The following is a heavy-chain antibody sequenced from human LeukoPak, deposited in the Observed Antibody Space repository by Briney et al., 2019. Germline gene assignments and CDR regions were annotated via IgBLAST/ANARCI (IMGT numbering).Heavy chain of an antibody. D-gene: IGHD6-19*01. CDR2: ISSSSSYT. CDR1: GFTFSDYY. J-gene: IGHJ4*02. Sequence: GALRLSCAASGFTFSDYYMSWIRQAPGKGLEWVSYISSSSSYTNYAGSVKGRFTISRDNAKNSLYLQMNSLRAEDTAVYYCASSLRSSGWSNYFDYWGQGTLVTVSS. CDR3: ASSLRSSGWSNYFDY. V-gene: IGHV3-11*06.